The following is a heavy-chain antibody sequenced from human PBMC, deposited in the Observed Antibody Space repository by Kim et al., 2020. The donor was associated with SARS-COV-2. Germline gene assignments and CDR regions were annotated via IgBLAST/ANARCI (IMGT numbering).Heavy chain of an antibody. D-gene: IGHD6-19*01. CDR3: ATDSDRSSGRCFGP. CDR2: MSGSGYT. CDR1: EFTLSSYG. V-gene: IGHV3-23*01. J-gene: IGHJ5*02. Sequence: GGSLRLSCAASEFTLSSYGMHWVRQAPGKGLEWVSGMSGSGYTYYADSVKGRFTISRDTSKSTLYLQMNSLTAEDTAVYYCATDSDRSSGRCFGPWGQGT.